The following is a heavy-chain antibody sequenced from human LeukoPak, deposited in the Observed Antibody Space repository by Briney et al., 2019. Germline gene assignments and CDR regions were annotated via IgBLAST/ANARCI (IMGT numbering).Heavy chain of an antibody. CDR1: GYTFTGYY. D-gene: IGHD3-22*01. Sequence: ASVKVSCKASGYTFTGYYMHWVRQAPGQGLEWMGWINPNSGGTNYAQKFQGRVTMTRDTSISTAYMELSRLRSDDTAVYYCARDESTRRSAMIVAPSPVYWGQGTLVTVSS. J-gene: IGHJ4*02. CDR2: INPNSGGT. V-gene: IGHV1-2*02. CDR3: ARDESTRRSAMIVAPSPVY.